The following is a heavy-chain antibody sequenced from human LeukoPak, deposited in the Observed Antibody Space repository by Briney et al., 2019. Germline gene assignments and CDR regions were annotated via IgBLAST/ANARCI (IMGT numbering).Heavy chain of an antibody. CDR2: INSDGSWT. V-gene: IGHV3-74*01. J-gene: IGHJ4*02. CDR1: GNYW. Sequence: GGSLRLSCAASGNYWMHWVRQVPGKGLVWVSHINSDGSWTSYADSVKGRFTISKDNAKNTVYLQMNSLRAEDTAVYYCVSFYETYWGRGTLVTVSA. D-gene: IGHD2/OR15-2a*01. CDR3: VSFYETY.